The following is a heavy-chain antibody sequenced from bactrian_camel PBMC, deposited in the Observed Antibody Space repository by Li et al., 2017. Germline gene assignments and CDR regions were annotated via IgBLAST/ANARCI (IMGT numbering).Heavy chain of an antibody. D-gene: IGHD3*01. CDR1: GFTFSSYA. CDR3: AADIPEKSTMG. CDR2: INSDVGST. J-gene: IGHJ4*01. V-gene: IGHV3S31*01. Sequence: VQLVESGGGLVQPGGSLRLSCAASGFTFSSYAMSWVRQAPGKGLEWVSQINSDVGSTLYADSVKGRFTISRDNTRNTLYLQMNSLKSEDTAVYYCAADIPEKSTMGWGQGTQVTVS.